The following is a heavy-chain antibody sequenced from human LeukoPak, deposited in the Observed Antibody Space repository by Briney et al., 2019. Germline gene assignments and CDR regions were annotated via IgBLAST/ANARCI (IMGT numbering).Heavy chain of an antibody. D-gene: IGHD3-16*01. Sequence: GGSLRLSCAASGFTFSSYAMSWVRQAPGKGLEWVSAISGSPGSTYYADSVKGRFTISRDNFKNTVSLQLNRLRAEDTAMYYCAKDDDWGRFNHWGQGTLVTVSS. CDR1: GFTFSSYA. V-gene: IGHV3-23*01. CDR3: AKDDDWGRFNH. CDR2: ISGSPGST. J-gene: IGHJ1*01.